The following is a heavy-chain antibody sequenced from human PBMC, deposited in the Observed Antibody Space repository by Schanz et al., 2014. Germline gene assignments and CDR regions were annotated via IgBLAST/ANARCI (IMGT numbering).Heavy chain of an antibody. CDR1: GGSISSSNYY. V-gene: IGHV4-39*01. D-gene: IGHD3-9*01. CDR3: ARQFYDILTGYWFPYYFDY. Sequence: QLQLQESGPGLVKPSETLSLTCTVSGGSISSSNYYWGWIRQPPGKGLEWIESIYYSGSTYYNPSLKSRVTPSVDPSKTQFSLKLNSVPAADTAVYYCARQFYDILTGYWFPYYFDYWGQGTLVTVSS. CDR2: IYYSGST. J-gene: IGHJ4*02.